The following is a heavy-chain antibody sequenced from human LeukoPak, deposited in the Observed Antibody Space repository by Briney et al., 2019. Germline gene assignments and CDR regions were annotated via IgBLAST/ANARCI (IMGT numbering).Heavy chain of an antibody. Sequence: ASVKVSCKASGYTFTSYGISWVRQAPGQGLEWMGWISAYNGNTNYAQKFQGRVTMTRDTSISTAYMELSRLRSDDTAVYYCARNIWFGESSDAFDIWGQGTMVTVSS. V-gene: IGHV1-18*01. CDR2: ISAYNGNT. CDR1: GYTFTSYG. CDR3: ARNIWFGESSDAFDI. J-gene: IGHJ3*02. D-gene: IGHD3-10*01.